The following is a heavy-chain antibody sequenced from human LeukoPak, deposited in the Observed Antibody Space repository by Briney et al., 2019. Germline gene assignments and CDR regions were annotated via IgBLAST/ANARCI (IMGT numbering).Heavy chain of an antibody. CDR1: GYTFTAYY. CDR2: INPNSGGT. D-gene: IGHD3-22*01. CDR3: ARDYFDSSGFGAFDF. V-gene: IGHV1-2*02. J-gene: IGHJ3*01. Sequence: ASVKVSCKASGYTFTAYYMHWVRQAPGQGLEWMGWINPNSGGTNYAQKFQGRVTMTRDTSISTAYMELSRLRSDDTAVYYCARDYFDSSGFGAFDFWGQGTMDTVSS.